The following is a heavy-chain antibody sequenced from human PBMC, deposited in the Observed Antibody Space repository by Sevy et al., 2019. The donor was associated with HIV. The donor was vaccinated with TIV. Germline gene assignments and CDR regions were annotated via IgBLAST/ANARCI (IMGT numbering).Heavy chain of an antibody. CDR2: IQSKTDGGTT. J-gene: IGHJ4*02. Sequence: GGSLRLSCAASEFTFSSAWMSWVRQAPGKGLEWVGRIQSKTDGGTTDYAASVKGRFTISRDDSVNTLYLQMNSLTTDDTAVYYCTTDTSTGYFDWLLDFDYWGQGTLVTVSS. CDR3: TTDTSTGYFDWLLDFDY. D-gene: IGHD3-9*01. V-gene: IGHV3-15*01. CDR1: EFTFSSAW.